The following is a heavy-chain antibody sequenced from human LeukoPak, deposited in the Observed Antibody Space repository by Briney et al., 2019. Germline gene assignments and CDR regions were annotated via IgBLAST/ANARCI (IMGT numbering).Heavy chain of an antibody. CDR2: ISGTGDST. CDR3: AKDAALYCSGGSCHGEGYYFDY. V-gene: IGHV3-23*01. J-gene: IGHJ4*02. CDR1: GFTFSSYA. Sequence: GGSLRLSCAASGFTFSSYAMSWVRQAPGKGLEWVSAISGTGDSTYYAGSVKGRLTISRDNSKNTLYLQISSLRAEDTAVYYCAKDAALYCSGGSCHGEGYYFDYWGQGTLVTVSS. D-gene: IGHD2-15*01.